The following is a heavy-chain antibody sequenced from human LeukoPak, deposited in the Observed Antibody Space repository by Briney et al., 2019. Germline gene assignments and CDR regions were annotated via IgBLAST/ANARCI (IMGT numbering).Heavy chain of an antibody. Sequence: GGSLRLSCAASGFTFSSYSMNWVRQAPGKGLEWVSSISSSSSYIYYADSVKGRFTISRDNSKNTLYLQMNSLRAEDTAVYYCAKDSSSWYLNWFDPWGQGTLVTVSS. CDR1: GFTFSSYS. D-gene: IGHD6-13*01. V-gene: IGHV3-21*01. J-gene: IGHJ5*02. CDR2: ISSSSSYI. CDR3: AKDSSSWYLNWFDP.